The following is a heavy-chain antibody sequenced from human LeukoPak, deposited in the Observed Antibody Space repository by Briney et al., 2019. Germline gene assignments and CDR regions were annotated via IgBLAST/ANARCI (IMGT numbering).Heavy chain of an antibody. CDR1: GFTFSTYW. CDR2: IKQDGGET. D-gene: IGHD7-27*01. Sequence: GGSLRLSCAASGFTFSTYWMTWVRQVPGKGLEWVACIKQDGGETYYVDSVKGRFTISRDNAKNSLFLQMNSLRTEDTAMYYCARDSGDRPRAVGYYFDYWGQGTLVTVS. CDR3: ARDSGDRPRAVGYYFDY. V-gene: IGHV3-7*01. J-gene: IGHJ4*02.